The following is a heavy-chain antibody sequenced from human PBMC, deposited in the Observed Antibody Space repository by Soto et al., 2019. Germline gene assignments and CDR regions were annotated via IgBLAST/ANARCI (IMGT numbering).Heavy chain of an antibody. Sequence: SVTLSLPCSVYGWCFRGYYWSGNRQPPGKGLEWSGEINHSGSTNYNPSLKSRVTISVDTSKNQFSLKLSSVTAADTAVYYCARVDYDFWSGYLDFDYWGQGTLVTVSS. V-gene: IGHV4-34*01. CDR2: INHSGST. CDR3: ARVDYDFWSGYLDFDY. J-gene: IGHJ4*02. CDR1: GWCFRGYY. D-gene: IGHD3-3*01.